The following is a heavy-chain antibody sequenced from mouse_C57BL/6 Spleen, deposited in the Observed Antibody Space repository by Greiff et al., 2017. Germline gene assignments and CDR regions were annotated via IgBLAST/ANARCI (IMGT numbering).Heavy chain of an antibody. CDR2: INPSSGYT. Sequence: QVQLQQSGAELAKPGASVKLSCKASGYTFTSYWMHWVKQRPGQGLEWIGYINPSSGYTKYNQKFKDKATLTADKSSSTAYMKLSSLTYEDSAVYYCASCMITTNYFDYWGQGTTLTVSS. D-gene: IGHD2-4*01. V-gene: IGHV1-7*01. CDR3: ASCMITTNYFDY. CDR1: GYTFTSYW. J-gene: IGHJ2*01.